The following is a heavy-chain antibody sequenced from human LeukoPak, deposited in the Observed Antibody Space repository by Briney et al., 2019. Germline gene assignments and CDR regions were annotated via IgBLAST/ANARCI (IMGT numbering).Heavy chain of an antibody. D-gene: IGHD4-23*01. V-gene: IGHV4-59*01. CDR2: IYYSGST. J-gene: IGHJ3*02. CDR1: GGSISSYY. Sequence: SETLSLTYTVSGGSISSYYWSWIRQPPGKGLEWIGYIYYSGSTNYNPSLKSRVTISVDTSKNQFSLKLSSVTAADTAVYYCARDGDDYGGNRAFDIWGQGTMVTVSS. CDR3: ARDGDDYGGNRAFDI.